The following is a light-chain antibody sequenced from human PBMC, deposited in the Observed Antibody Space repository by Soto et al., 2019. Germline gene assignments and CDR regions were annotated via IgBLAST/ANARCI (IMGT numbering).Light chain of an antibody. CDR3: QQRSNWPPLT. CDR2: DAS. CDR1: QSVSSY. V-gene: IGKV3-11*01. Sequence: EIVLTQSPATLSLSPGERATLSCRASQSVSSYLAWYQQKPGQAPRLLIYDASNRATGTPARFSGSGSGTDFTLTIISLEPEDFAVYYCQQRSNWPPLTFGGGTKVEIK. J-gene: IGKJ4*01.